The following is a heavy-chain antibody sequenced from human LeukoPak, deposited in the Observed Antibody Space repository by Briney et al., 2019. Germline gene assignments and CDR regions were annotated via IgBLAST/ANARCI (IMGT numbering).Heavy chain of an antibody. V-gene: IGHV4-59*08. Sequence: SETLSLTCTVSGGSISSYYWSWIRQPPGKGLEWIGYIYYSGSTNYNPSLKSRVTISVDTSKNQFSLKLSSVTAADTAVYYCARHGSSMVRGRWAFDIWGQGTMVTVSS. CDR1: GGSISSYY. J-gene: IGHJ3*02. D-gene: IGHD3-10*01. CDR2: IYYSGST. CDR3: ARHGSSMVRGRWAFDI.